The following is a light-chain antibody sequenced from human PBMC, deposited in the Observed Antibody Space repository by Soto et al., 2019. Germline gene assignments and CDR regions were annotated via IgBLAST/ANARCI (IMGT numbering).Light chain of an antibody. V-gene: IGKV1-5*01. CDR1: QSISSW. CDR2: DAS. J-gene: IGKJ1*01. Sequence: DIQMPQSPSTLSASVGDRVTITCRASQSISSWLAWYQQKPGKAPKLLIYDASSLESGVPSRFSGSGSGTEFTTTISSLQPDDFATYYCQQYNRYSTFGQGTKVEIK. CDR3: QQYNRYST.